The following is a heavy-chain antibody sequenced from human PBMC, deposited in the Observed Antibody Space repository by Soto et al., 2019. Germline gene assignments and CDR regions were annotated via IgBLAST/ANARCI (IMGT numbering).Heavy chain of an antibody. CDR3: GKRDNMKCSLGIGVPGEPILGSGHS. J-gene: IGHJ5*01. CDR2: ISGGGSDT. Sequence: KGLEWVSGISGGGSDTYYSDSVRGRFTISRDNSKNTLYLQMNSLRVEDSVVFFCGKRDNMKCSLGIGVPGEPILGSGHS. V-gene: IGHV3-23*01. D-gene: IGHD1-20*01.